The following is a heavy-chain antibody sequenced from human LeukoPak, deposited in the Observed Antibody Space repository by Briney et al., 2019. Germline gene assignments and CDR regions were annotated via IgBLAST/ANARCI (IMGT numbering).Heavy chain of an antibody. Sequence: ASVKVSCKASGYTFTGYYIHWVRQAPEQGLEWMGWINPNSGGTNYAQKFKGRVTMTRDTYISTVYMELSGLRSDDTAVYYCAREGRGWAFDIWGQGTMVTVSS. D-gene: IGHD2-15*01. CDR2: INPNSGGT. V-gene: IGHV1-2*02. CDR3: AREGRGWAFDI. J-gene: IGHJ3*02. CDR1: GYTFTGYY.